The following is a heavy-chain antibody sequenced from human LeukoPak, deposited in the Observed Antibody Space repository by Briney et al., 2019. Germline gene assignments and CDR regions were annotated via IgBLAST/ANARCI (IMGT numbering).Heavy chain of an antibody. D-gene: IGHD3-10*02. CDR1: GFTFSSYE. CDR2: ISSSGSTI. Sequence: GGSLRLSCAASGFTFSSYEMDWVRQAPGKGLEWVSYISSSGSTIYYADSVKGRLTISRDNAKNSLYLQMNSLRAEDTAVYYCAELGITMIGGVWGKGTTVTISS. V-gene: IGHV3-48*03. J-gene: IGHJ6*04. CDR3: AELGITMIGGV.